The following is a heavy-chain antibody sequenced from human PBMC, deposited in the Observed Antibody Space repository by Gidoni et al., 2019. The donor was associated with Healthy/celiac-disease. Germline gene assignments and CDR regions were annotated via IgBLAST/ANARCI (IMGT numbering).Heavy chain of an antibody. D-gene: IGHD3-3*01. J-gene: IGHJ5*02. CDR3: AKNRDFWSGYNGFDP. V-gene: IGHV3-23*01. CDR2: ISGSGGST. Sequence: EVQLLESGGGLVQPGGSLRLSCAASGFTFSSYAMSWVRQAPGKGLEWVSAISGSGGSTYYADSVKGRFTINRDNSKNTLYLQMNSLRAEDTAVYYCAKNRDFWSGYNGFDPWGQGTLVTVSS. CDR1: GFTFSSYA.